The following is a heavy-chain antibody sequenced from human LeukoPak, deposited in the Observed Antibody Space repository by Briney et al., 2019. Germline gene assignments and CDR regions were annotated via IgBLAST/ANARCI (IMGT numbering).Heavy chain of an antibody. V-gene: IGHV3-23*01. CDR2: ISGSGGST. CDR1: GFTFSSYA. CDR3: ARITTVTHHLDY. D-gene: IGHD4-17*01. Sequence: PGGSLRLSCAASGFTFSSYAMSWVRQAPGKGLEWVSAISGSGGSTYYADSVKGRFTISRDNSKNTLYLQMNSLRAEDTAVYYCARITTVTHHLDYWGQGTLVTVSS. J-gene: IGHJ4*02.